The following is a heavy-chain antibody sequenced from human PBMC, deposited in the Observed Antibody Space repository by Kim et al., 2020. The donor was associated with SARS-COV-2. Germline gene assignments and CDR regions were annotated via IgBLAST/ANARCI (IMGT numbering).Heavy chain of an antibody. J-gene: IGHJ4*02. CDR3: ARVTIFGVVIGYFDY. D-gene: IGHD3-3*01. Sequence: SETLSLTCAVSGGSISSSNWWSWVRQPPGKGLEWIGEIYHSGSTNYNPSLKSRVTISVDKSKNQFSLKLSSVTAADTAVYYCARVTIFGVVIGYFDYWGQGTLVTVSS. V-gene: IGHV4-4*02. CDR1: GGSISSSNW. CDR2: IYHSGST.